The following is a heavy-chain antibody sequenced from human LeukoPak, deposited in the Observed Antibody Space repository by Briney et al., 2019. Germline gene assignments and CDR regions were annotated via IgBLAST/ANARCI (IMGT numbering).Heavy chain of an antibody. J-gene: IGHJ3*02. CDR3: AKIRIPYTPRTYAFDI. CDR1: GGSFSGYY. D-gene: IGHD2/OR15-2a*01. CDR2: INHSGST. V-gene: IGHV4-34*01. Sequence: PSETLSLTCAVYGGSFSGYYWSWIRQPPGKGLEWIGEINHSGSTNYNPSLKSRVTISVDTSKNQFSLKLSSVTAADTAVYYCAKIRIPYTPRTYAFDIWGQGTMVTVSS.